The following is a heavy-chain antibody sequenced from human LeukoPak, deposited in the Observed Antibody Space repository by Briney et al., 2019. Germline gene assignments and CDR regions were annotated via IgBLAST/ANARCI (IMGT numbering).Heavy chain of an antibody. CDR2: IKQDGSEK. CDR3: ARGGQQLAFDH. CDR1: GFTFSSYW. D-gene: IGHD6-13*01. Sequence: GGSLRLSCAASGFTFSSYWMSWVRQAPGKGLEWVANIKQDGSEKYYVDSVKGRFTISRDNSKNTLYLQMSSLRTEDTAMYYCARGGQQLAFDHWGQGTLVTVSS. J-gene: IGHJ4*02. V-gene: IGHV3-7*01.